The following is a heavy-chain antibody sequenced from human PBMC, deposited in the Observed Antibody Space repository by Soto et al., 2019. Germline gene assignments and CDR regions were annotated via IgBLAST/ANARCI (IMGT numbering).Heavy chain of an antibody. CDR3: ADGSRSYGRHYYYYGMDV. D-gene: IGHD3-10*01. Sequence: QVQLVQSGAEVKKPGSSVKVSCKASGGTFSSYAISWVRQAPGQGLEWMGGIIPIFGTANYAQKFQGRVTITADESTSTAYMELSSLRSEDTAVYYCADGSRSYGRHYYYYGMDVWGQGTTVTVSS. J-gene: IGHJ6*02. CDR1: GGTFSSYA. CDR2: IIPIFGTA. V-gene: IGHV1-69*01.